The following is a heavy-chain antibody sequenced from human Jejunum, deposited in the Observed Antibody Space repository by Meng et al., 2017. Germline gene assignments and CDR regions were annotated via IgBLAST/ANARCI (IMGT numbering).Heavy chain of an antibody. CDR1: GGSISNNNW. V-gene: IGHV4-4*02. D-gene: IGHD2/OR15-2a*01. CDR3: ARDLLDPNIAATGWFDP. J-gene: IGHJ5*02. Sequence: QGQLQEPGPGLLKPSGTLSLTCAVSGGSISNNNWWSWVRQPPGKGLEWIGEISHTGRINYNPSLKSRVTMSLDKSKNQFSLDLTSVTGADTAVYYCARDLLDPNIAATGWFDPWGQGTLVTVSS. CDR2: ISHTGRI.